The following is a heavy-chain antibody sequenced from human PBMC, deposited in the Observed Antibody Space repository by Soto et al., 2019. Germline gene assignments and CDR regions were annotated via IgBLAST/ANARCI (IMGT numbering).Heavy chain of an antibody. CDR1: GFTFSEYS. J-gene: IGHJ3*02. CDR2: IANGDNHI. CDR3: ARENGHCTDACNRGAFDI. Sequence: EVQVVESGGGLVKPGGSLRLSCAASGFTFSEYSFLWVRQAPGKGLEWLSFIANGDNHIFYSDSVKGRFTISRDNDKHSVYLQLNSLRADDSAVYYCARENGHCTDACNRGAFDIWGQGTMVTVSS. V-gene: IGHV3-21*01. D-gene: IGHD2-2*01.